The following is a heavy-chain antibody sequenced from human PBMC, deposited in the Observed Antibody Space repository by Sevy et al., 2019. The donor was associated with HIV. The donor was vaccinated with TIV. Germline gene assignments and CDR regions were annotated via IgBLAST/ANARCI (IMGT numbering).Heavy chain of an antibody. CDR3: ARAYSSGWYDY. CDR2: IGTAGDT. CDR1: GFTFISYD. V-gene: IGHV3-13*01. Sequence: GGSLRLSCAASGFTFISYDMHWVRQATGKGLEWVSAIGTAGDTYYPGSVKGRFTISRENAKNSLYLQMNSLRVGDTAVYYCARAYSSGWYDYWGQGTLVTVSS. D-gene: IGHD6-19*01. J-gene: IGHJ4*02.